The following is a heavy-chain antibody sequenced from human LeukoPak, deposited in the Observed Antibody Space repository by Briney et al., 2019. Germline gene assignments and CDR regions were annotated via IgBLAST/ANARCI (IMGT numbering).Heavy chain of an antibody. CDR2: IYPGDSDT. D-gene: IGHD2-21*02. CDR3: ARLPYCGGDCYEDAFDI. V-gene: IGHV5-51*01. Sequence: GESLKISCKGSGYSFTSYWIGWVRQMPGKGLGWMGIIYPGDSDTRYSPSFQGQVTISADKSISTAYLQWSSLEASDTAMYYCARLPYCGGDCYEDAFDIWGQGTMVTVSS. J-gene: IGHJ3*02. CDR1: GYSFTSYW.